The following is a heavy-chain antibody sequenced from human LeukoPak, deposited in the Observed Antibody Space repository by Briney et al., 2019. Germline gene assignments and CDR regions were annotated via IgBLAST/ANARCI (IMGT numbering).Heavy chain of an antibody. D-gene: IGHD2-15*01. Sequence: PGGSLRLSCAASGFTFSSYSMNWVRQAPGKGLEWVSYISSSSSTIYYADSVKGRFTISRDNAKNSLYLQMNSLRAEDTAVYYCARDLSGGAYWGQGTLVTVSS. J-gene: IGHJ4*02. CDR2: ISSSSSTI. CDR3: ARDLSGGAY. CDR1: GFTFSSYS. V-gene: IGHV3-48*01.